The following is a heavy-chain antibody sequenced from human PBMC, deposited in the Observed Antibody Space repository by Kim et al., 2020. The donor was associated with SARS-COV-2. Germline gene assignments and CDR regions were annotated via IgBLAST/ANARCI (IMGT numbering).Heavy chain of an antibody. V-gene: IGHV3-30*07. CDR3: AGESPVDTAMGAFDY. D-gene: IGHD5-18*01. J-gene: IGHJ4*02. Sequence: ADAVKGRFTMSSDNSKNTLYLQMNSLRAEDTAVYYCAGESPVDTAMGAFDYWGQGTLVTVSS.